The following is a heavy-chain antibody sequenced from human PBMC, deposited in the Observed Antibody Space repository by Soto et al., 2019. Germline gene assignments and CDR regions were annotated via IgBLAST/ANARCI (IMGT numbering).Heavy chain of an antibody. CDR3: AKPQITIFGVVSPFDI. Sequence: GGSLRLSCAASGFTFNSYGMHWVRQAPGKGLEWVAVISYDGSNKYYADSVKGRFTISRDNSKNTLYLQMNSLRAEDTAVYYCAKPQITIFGVVSPFDIWGQGTMVTVSS. CDR2: ISYDGSNK. V-gene: IGHV3-30*18. D-gene: IGHD3-3*01. J-gene: IGHJ3*02. CDR1: GFTFNSYG.